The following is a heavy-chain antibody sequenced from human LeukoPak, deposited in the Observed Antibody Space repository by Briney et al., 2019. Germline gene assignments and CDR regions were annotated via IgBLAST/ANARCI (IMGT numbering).Heavy chain of an antibody. D-gene: IGHD4-17*01. CDR2: IRGSGGRT. J-gene: IGHJ3*02. V-gene: IGHV3-23*01. CDR1: GFTFSSYA. Sequence: PGGSLRLSCVASGFTFSSYAMIWVRQAPGKGLEWVSGIRGSGGRTYYADSVKGRVTMSRDNSKNTLYLQMNSLRAEDTAVYYCAKDYGDYQGAFDIWGQGTLVTVPS. CDR3: AKDYGDYQGAFDI.